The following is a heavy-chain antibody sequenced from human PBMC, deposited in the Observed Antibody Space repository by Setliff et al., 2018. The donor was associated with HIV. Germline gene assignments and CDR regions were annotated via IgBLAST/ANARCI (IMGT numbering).Heavy chain of an antibody. CDR2: IKHDGSEK. CDR3: ARAPGTAGGAFDI. CDR1: RFTFSSYW. J-gene: IGHJ3*02. Sequence: SLRLSCAASRFTFSSYWMTWVRQAPGKGLEWVANIKHDGSEKYYVDSVKGRFTISRDNSKKSLYLEMNNLRVDDTAVYYCARAPGTAGGAFDIWGQGTLVTVSS. V-gene: IGHV3-7*03. D-gene: IGHD1-26*01.